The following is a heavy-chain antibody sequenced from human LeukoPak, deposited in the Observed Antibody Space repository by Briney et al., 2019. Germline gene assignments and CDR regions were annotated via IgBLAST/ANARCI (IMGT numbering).Heavy chain of an antibody. J-gene: IGHJ1*01. V-gene: IGHV5-51*01. D-gene: IGHD2-2*01. CDR2: IYPGDSDT. CDR3: ARRSLTTEYFQH. Sequence: GESLKISCKGSGYSFATYWIGWVRQMPGKGLEWMGVIYPGDSDTRYSPSFQGQVTISADKSITTAYLQWSSLKASDTAMYYCARRSLTTEYFQHWARAPWSPSPQ. CDR1: GYSFATYW.